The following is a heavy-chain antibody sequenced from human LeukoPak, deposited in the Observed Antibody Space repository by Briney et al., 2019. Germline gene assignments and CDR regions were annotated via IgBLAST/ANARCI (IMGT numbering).Heavy chain of an antibody. V-gene: IGHV3-21*01. Sequence: GGSLRLSCAASGFTFNSYSMYWVRQAPGKGLEWVSSISSSSSHMFYADSVKGRFSISRDNANNSLYLQMNSVRAEDTAVYYCVRDLTVTNWFDPWGQGTLVTVSS. CDR2: ISSSSSHM. J-gene: IGHJ5*02. CDR1: GFTFNSYS. CDR3: VRDLTVTNWFDP. D-gene: IGHD4-11*01.